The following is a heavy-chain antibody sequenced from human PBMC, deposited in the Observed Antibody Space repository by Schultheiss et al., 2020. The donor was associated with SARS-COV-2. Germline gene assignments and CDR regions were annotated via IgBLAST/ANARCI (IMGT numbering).Heavy chain of an antibody. Sequence: GGSLRLSCAASGFTFSSYSMNWVRQAPGKGLEWVSSISSSSSYIYYADSVKGRFTISRDNAKNSLYLQMNSLRAEDTAVYYCARGSDYVWGSYRYSVGDAFDIWGQGTMVTVSS. CDR3: ARGSDYVWGSYRYSVGDAFDI. CDR2: ISSSSSYI. CDR1: GFTFSSYS. J-gene: IGHJ3*02. D-gene: IGHD3-16*02. V-gene: IGHV3-21*01.